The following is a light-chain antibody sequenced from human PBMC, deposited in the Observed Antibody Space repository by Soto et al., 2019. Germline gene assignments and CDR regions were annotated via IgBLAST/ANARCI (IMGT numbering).Light chain of an antibody. Sequence: VLAQSAGTQSLSPGERATLSCRASQSVSTSFLAWYQQKPGQAPRLLIYGAFSRATGIPDRFSASGTGTDFTLTISDVQPEDFAVYYCHQRQSWPRTFGQGTKVDIK. V-gene: IGKV3-20*01. CDR1: QSVSTSF. J-gene: IGKJ1*01. CDR3: HQRQSWPRT. CDR2: GAF.